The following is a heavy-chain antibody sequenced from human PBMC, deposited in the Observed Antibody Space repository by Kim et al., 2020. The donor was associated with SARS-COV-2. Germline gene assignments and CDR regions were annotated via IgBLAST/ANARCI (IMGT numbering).Heavy chain of an antibody. Sequence: SETLSLTCTVSGGSISSYYWSWIRQPPGKGLEWIGYIYYSGSTNYNPSLKSRVTISVDTSKNQFSLKLSSVTAADTAVYYCARENGRFLEWLRPEVRRYFDLWGRGTLVTVSS. CDR2: IYYSGST. D-gene: IGHD3-3*01. CDR1: GGSISSYY. CDR3: ARENGRFLEWLRPEVRRYFDL. J-gene: IGHJ2*01. V-gene: IGHV4-59*01.